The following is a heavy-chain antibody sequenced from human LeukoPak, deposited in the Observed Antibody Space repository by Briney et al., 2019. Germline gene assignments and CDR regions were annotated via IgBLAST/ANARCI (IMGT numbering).Heavy chain of an antibody. J-gene: IGHJ6*03. D-gene: IGHD6-13*01. CDR3: AKGTSSWYDYYSYYRDV. CDR1: GFTFSSYA. V-gene: IGHV3-23*01. CDR2: ISGSGGST. Sequence: GGSLRLSCAASGFTFSSYAMSWVRQAPGKGLEWVSAISGSGGSTYYADSVKGRFTISRDNSKNTLYLQMNSLRAEDTAVYYYAKGTSSWYDYYSYYRDVWGKGTTVTVSS.